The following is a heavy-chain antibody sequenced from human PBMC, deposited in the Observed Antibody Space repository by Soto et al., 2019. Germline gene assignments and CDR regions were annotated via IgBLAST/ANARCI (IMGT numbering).Heavy chain of an antibody. CDR2: IIPIFGTA. D-gene: IGHD1-26*01. CDR1: GGTFSSYA. V-gene: IGHV1-69*13. J-gene: IGHJ3*02. CDR3: ARVGMGPASFAFDI. Sequence: ASVKVSCKASGGTFSSYAISWVRQAPGQGLEWMGGIIPIFGTANYAQKFQGRVTITADESTSTAYMELSSLRSEDTAVYYCARVGMGPASFAFDIWGQGTMVTVSS.